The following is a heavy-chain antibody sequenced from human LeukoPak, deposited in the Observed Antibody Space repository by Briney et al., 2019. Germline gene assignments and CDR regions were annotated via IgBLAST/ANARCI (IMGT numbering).Heavy chain of an antibody. CDR2: IRSKAYGGTT. Sequence: GGSLRLSCTASGFTFGDYAMSWVRQAPRKGLEWVGFIRSKAYGGTTEYAASVKGRFTISRDDSKSIAYLQMNSLKTEDTAVYYCTSVFVGSTYYFDYWGQGTLVTVSS. CDR3: TSVFVGSTYYFDY. V-gene: IGHV3-49*04. CDR1: GFTFGDYA. D-gene: IGHD2/OR15-2a*01. J-gene: IGHJ4*02.